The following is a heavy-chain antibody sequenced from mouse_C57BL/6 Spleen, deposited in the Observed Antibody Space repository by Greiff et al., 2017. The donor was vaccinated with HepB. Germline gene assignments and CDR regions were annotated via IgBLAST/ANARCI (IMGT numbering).Heavy chain of an antibody. J-gene: IGHJ2*01. CDR3: AREGYYYGSFDY. V-gene: IGHV1-61*01. CDR2: IYPSDSET. Sequence: VKLQQPGAELVRPGSSVKLSCKASGYTFTSYWMDWVKQRPGQGLEWIGNIYPSDSETHYNQKFKDKATLTVDKSSSTAYMQLSSLTSEDSAVYYCAREGYYYGSFDYWGQGTTLTVSS. CDR1: GYTFTSYW. D-gene: IGHD1-1*01.